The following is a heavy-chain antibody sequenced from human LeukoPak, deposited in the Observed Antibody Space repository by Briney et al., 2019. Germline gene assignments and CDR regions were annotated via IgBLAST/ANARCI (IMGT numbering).Heavy chain of an antibody. D-gene: IGHD5-12*01. V-gene: IGHV3-21*01. CDR3: ARDALGVYSGYDFDY. Sequence: PGGSLRLSCVASGFNFQGYVMTWVRQAPGKGLEWVSSISSSSSYIYYADSVKGRFTISRDNAKNSLYLQMNSLRAEDTAVYYCARDALGVYSGYDFDYWGQGTLVTVSS. CDR2: ISSSSSYI. CDR1: GFNFQGYV. J-gene: IGHJ4*02.